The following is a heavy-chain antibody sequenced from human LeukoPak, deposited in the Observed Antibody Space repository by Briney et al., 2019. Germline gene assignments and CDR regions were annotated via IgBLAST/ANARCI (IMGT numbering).Heavy chain of an antibody. J-gene: IGHJ4*02. CDR2: ISSSSSYR. Sequence: GGSLRLSCAASGFTFSSYSMNWVRQAPGKGLEWVSSISSSSSYRYYADSVKGRFTISGDNAKNSLYLQMNSLRAEDTAVYYCARTPHSGSYRVDYWGQGTLVTVSS. CDR1: GFTFSSYS. V-gene: IGHV3-21*01. D-gene: IGHD1-26*01. CDR3: ARTPHSGSYRVDY.